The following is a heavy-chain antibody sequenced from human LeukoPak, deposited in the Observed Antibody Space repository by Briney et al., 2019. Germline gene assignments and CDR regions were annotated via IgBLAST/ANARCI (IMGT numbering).Heavy chain of an antibody. V-gene: IGHV1-69*05. CDR1: GYTFTGYY. CDR2: IIPIFGTA. J-gene: IGHJ4*02. CDR3: ARNGRVRRVVKDLFEY. Sequence: ASVKVSCKASGYTFTGYYMHWVRQAPGQGLEWMGGIIPIFGTANYAQKFQGRVTITKDTSTGTAYMDLRNLRTDDTAMYYCARNGRVRRVVKDLFEYWGQGTLVAVSS. D-gene: IGHD3-10*01.